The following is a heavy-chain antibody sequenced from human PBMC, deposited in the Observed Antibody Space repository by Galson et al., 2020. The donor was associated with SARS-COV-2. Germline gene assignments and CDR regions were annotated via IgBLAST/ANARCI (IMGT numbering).Heavy chain of an antibody. CDR3: ARDVNYYANWFDP. CDR1: GGSMSSSSYY. J-gene: IGHJ5*02. D-gene: IGHD3-10*01. V-gene: IGHV4-39*07. Sequence: SETLSLTCTVSGGSMSSSSYYWGWIRQPPGKGLEWIGSIYYSGSTYYNPSLKSRVTISVDTSKNQFSLKLSSVTAADTAVYYCARDVNYYANWFDPWGQGTLVTVSS. CDR2: IYYSGST.